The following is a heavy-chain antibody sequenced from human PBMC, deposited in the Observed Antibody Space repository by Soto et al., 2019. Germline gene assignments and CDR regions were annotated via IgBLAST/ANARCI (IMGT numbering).Heavy chain of an antibody. CDR2: FDPEDGET. CDR1: GYTLTELS. D-gene: IGHD2-15*01. Sequence: GASVKVSCKVSGYTLTELSMHWVRQAPGKGLEWMGGFDPEDGETIYAQKFQGRVTMTEDTSTDTAYMELSSLRSEDTAVYYCATAGGYCSGGSCWYYFDYWGQGTLVTVS. V-gene: IGHV1-24*01. J-gene: IGHJ4*02. CDR3: ATAGGYCSGGSCWYYFDY.